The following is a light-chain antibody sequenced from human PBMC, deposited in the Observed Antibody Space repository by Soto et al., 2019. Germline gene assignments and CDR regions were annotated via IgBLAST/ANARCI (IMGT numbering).Light chain of an antibody. CDR2: DVS. J-gene: IGLJ1*01. Sequence: QSALTQPASVSGSPGQSITISCTGTSSDVGGYNYVSWYQQHPGKAPKLMIYDVSNRPSGVSNRFSGSKSGNTASLTISGLQAEDEAAYYCSSYTSSSLDVFGSGTKLTV. V-gene: IGLV2-14*03. CDR1: SSDVGGYNY. CDR3: SSYTSSSLDV.